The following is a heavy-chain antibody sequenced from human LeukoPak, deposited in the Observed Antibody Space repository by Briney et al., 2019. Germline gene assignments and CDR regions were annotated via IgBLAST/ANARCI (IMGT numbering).Heavy chain of an antibody. Sequence: SETLSLTCAVYGGSFSGYYWSWIRQPPGKGLEWIGEINYSGSTNYNPSLKSRVTISVDTSKNQFSLKLSSVTAADTAVYYCARGKVSGDYVWGSYRSTFDYWGQGTLVTVSS. CDR3: ARGKVSGDYVWGSYRSTFDY. J-gene: IGHJ4*02. V-gene: IGHV4-34*01. CDR1: GGSFSGYY. CDR2: INYSGST. D-gene: IGHD3-16*02.